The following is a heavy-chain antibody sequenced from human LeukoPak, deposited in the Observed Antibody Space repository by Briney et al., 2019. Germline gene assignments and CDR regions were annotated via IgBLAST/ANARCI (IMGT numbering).Heavy chain of an antibody. CDR3: ARGKTMVYCGGDCYRFDN. D-gene: IGHD2-21*02. CDR2: INPNSGGT. CDR1: GYTFSGYY. V-gene: IGHV1-2*02. Sequence: GASVKVSCKASGYTFSGYYMHWVRQAPGQGLEWVGWINPNSGGTNYAQKFQGRVTMTRDTSISTAYMELSRLLSGDTAVYYCARGKTMVYCGGDCYRFDNWGQGTLVTVSS. J-gene: IGHJ4*02.